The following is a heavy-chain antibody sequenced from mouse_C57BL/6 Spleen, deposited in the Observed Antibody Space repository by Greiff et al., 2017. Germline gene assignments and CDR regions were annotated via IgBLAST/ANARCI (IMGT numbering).Heavy chain of an antibody. D-gene: IGHD2-1*01. CDR2: IDPSDSYT. CDR3: ARDGNRYAMDY. CDR1: GYTFTSYW. J-gene: IGHJ4*01. V-gene: IGHV1-69*01. Sequence: VQLQQPGAELVMPGASVKLSCKASGYTFTSYWMHWVKQRPGQGLEWIGEIDPSDSYTNYNQKFKGKSTLTVDKSSSTAYMQLSSLTSEDSAVYYCARDGNRYAMDYWGQGTSVTVSS.